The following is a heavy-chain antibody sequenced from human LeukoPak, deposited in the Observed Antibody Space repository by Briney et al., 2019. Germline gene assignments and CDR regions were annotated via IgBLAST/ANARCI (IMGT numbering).Heavy chain of an antibody. CDR2: INHSGST. CDR3: ARLDGGRYSSSSGLDY. CDR1: GGSFSGYY. Sequence: SETLSLTCAVYGGSFSGYYWSWIRQPPGKGLEWIGEINHSGSTNYNPSLKSRVTISVDTSKNQFSLKLSSVTAADTAVYYCARLDGGRYSSSSGLDYWGQGTPVTVSS. J-gene: IGHJ4*02. D-gene: IGHD6-6*01. V-gene: IGHV4-34*01.